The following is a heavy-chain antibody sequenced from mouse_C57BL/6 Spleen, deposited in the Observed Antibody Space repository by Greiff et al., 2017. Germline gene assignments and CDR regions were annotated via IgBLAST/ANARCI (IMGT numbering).Heavy chain of an antibody. CDR1: GYAFSSYW. J-gene: IGHJ3*01. Sequence: QVQLQQSGAELVKPGASVKISCKASGYAFSSYWMNWVKQRPGKGLEWIGQIYPGDGDTNYNGKFKGKATLTADKSSSTAYMQLSSLTSEDCAVYCCARGGNYYGSSYPFAYWGQGTLVTVSA. V-gene: IGHV1-80*01. D-gene: IGHD1-1*01. CDR2: IYPGDGDT. CDR3: ARGGNYYGSSYPFAY.